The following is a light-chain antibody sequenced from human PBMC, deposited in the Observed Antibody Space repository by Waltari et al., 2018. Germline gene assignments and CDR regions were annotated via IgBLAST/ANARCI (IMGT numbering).Light chain of an antibody. CDR3: QAWDSSIEV. Sequence: SYELTQPPSVSVSPRLRVSIICPGAKEDVKFTRWYQQKPGHAPVLVVYKDNERPSGIPERFSGSNSGNTATLTISGTQAVDEADYYCQAWDSSIEVFGGGTKLTVL. CDR2: KDN. V-gene: IGLV3-1*01. J-gene: IGLJ2*01. CDR1: KEDVKF.